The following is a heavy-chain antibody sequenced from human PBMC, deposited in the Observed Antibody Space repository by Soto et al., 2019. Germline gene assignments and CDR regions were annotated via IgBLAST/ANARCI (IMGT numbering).Heavy chain of an antibody. CDR3: ARAGYSSSWFDY. V-gene: IGHV4-31*03. D-gene: IGHD6-13*01. CDR2: IYYSGTT. Sequence: QVQLQESGPGLVKPSQTLSLTCTVSGGSISSGGYYWSWIRQHPGKGLGWVGYIYYSGTTYYNPSLKSRVTISVDTSKNQFPLKLTSVTAADTAVYYCARAGYSSSWFDYWGQGTLVTVSS. CDR1: GGSISSGGYY. J-gene: IGHJ4*02.